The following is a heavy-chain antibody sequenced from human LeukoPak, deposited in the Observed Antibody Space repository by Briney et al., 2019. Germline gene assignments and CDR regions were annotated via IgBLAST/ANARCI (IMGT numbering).Heavy chain of an antibody. CDR2: ISYDGSDT. V-gene: IGHV3-30*04. Sequence: PGRSLRLSCAASGFSFSTYTIHWVRQAPGKGLEWVAVISYDGSDTYYADSVKGRFTISRDNSKNTLSLQMDTLRAEDTAVYYCAREGTYCTSTTCYDCWGQGTLVTVSS. CDR1: GFSFSTYT. D-gene: IGHD2-2*01. J-gene: IGHJ4*02. CDR3: AREGTYCTSTTCYDC.